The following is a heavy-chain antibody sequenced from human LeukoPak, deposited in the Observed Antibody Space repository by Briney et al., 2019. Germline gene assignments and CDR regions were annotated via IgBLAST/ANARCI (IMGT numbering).Heavy chain of an antibody. CDR3: ARDQEYCSGGSCYSGFDY. CDR1: GDSVSSNSAA. Sequence: SQTLSLTCAISGDSVSSNSAAWNWIRQSPSRDLEWLGRTYYRSKWYNDYAVSVKSRITINPDTSKNQFSLQLNSVTPEDTAVYYCARDQEYCSGGSCYSGFDYWGQGTLVTVSS. V-gene: IGHV6-1*01. J-gene: IGHJ4*02. CDR2: TYYRSKWYN. D-gene: IGHD2-15*01.